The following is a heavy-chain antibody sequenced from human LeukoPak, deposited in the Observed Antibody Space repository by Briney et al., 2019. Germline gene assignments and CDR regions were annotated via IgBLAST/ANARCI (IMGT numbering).Heavy chain of an antibody. CDR3: AKAESGWETDGFDI. D-gene: IGHD6-19*01. CDR1: GFTFSSYG. CDR2: ISYDGSNK. V-gene: IGHV3-30*18. Sequence: PGGSLRLSCAASGFTFSSYGMHWVRQAPGKGLEWVAVISYDGSNKYYADSVKGRFTISRDNSKNTLYLQMNSLRAEDTAVYYCAKAESGWETDGFDIWGQGTMDTVSS. J-gene: IGHJ3*02.